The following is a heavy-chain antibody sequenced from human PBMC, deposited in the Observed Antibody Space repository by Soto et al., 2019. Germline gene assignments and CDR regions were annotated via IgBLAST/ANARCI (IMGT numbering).Heavy chain of an antibody. J-gene: IGHJ4*02. V-gene: IGHV4-59*12. D-gene: IGHD2-8*02. CDR2: IFHSGST. CDR3: ARDKITGLFDY. CDR1: GGSISSYY. Sequence: SETLXXXCTVSGGSISSYYWSWIRQPPGKGLEWIGYIFHSGSTNYNPSLKSRVTISVDTSKNQFSLKLTSVTAADTAVYYCARDKITGLFDYWGQGTLVTVPQ.